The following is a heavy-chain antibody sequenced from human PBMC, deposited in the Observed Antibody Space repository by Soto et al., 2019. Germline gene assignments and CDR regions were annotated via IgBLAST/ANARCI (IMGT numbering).Heavy chain of an antibody. CDR3: AREVGITIFRGSLDP. Sequence: GASVKVSCKASGYTFTSYYMHWVRQAPGQGLEWMGIINPSGGSTSYAQKFQGRVTMTRDTSTSTVYMELSSLRSEDTAVYYCAREVGITIFRGSLDPWGQGNLVTFSS. J-gene: IGHJ5*02. V-gene: IGHV1-46*01. CDR1: GYTFTSYY. CDR2: INPSGGST. D-gene: IGHD3-9*01.